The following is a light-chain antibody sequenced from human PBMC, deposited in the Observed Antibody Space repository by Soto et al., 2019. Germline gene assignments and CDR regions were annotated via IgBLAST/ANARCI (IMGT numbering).Light chain of an antibody. CDR2: EVS. V-gene: IGLV2-23*02. J-gene: IGLJ1*01. CDR3: CSYAGSSTFPYV. CDR1: SSDVGSYNL. Sequence: QSVLTQPASVSGSPGQSITISCTGTSSDVGSYNLVSWYQHHPGKAPKLMIYEVSKRPSGVSNRFSGSKSGNTASLTISGLQAKDEADYYCCSYAGSSTFPYVFGTGTKVTVL.